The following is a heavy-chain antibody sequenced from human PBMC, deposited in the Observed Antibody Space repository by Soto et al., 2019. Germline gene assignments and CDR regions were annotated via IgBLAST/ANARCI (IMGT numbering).Heavy chain of an antibody. V-gene: IGHV3-48*02. CDR2: ISSSSSTI. CDR1: GFTFSSYS. Sequence: EVQLVESGGGLVQPGGSLRLSCAASGFTFSSYSMNWVRQAPGKGLEWVSYISSSSSTIYYADSVKGRFTISRDNAKNSLYLQMNSLRDEDTAVYYCARDLVLVGQWELLRFFDYWGQGTLVTVSS. CDR3: ARDLVLVGQWELLRFFDY. J-gene: IGHJ4*02. D-gene: IGHD1-26*01.